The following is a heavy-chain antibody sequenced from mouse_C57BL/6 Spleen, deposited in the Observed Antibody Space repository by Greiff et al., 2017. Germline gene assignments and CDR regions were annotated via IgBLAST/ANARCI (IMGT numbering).Heavy chain of an antibody. CDR3: ARSDGYCFDIDV. D-gene: IGHD2-3*01. CDR2: IYPSDGST. CDR1: GYSFTDYT. Sequence: QVQLQQSEAELVKPGASVKISCKASGYSFTDYTMNWVKQRTGKGLEWIGDIYPSDGSTKYNEKFKGKATLTEDKSSSTAYMQLNSLTSEDSAVYSCARSDGYCFDIDVWGKGTTVTVSS. J-gene: IGHJ1*03. V-gene: IGHV1-78*01.